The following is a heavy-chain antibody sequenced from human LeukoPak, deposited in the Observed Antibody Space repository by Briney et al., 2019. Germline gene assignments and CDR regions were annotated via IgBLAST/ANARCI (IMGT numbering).Heavy chain of an antibody. Sequence: GGSLRLSCAASGFTFRSYAMHWVRQAPGKGLEWVAVISYDGSNKYYADSVKGRFTISRDNSKNTLYLQMNSLRAEDTAVYYCARDAALWTGGFDYWGQGTLVTVSS. D-gene: IGHD3/OR15-3a*01. CDR1: GFTFRSYA. J-gene: IGHJ4*02. CDR2: ISYDGSNK. V-gene: IGHV3-30-3*01. CDR3: ARDAALWTGGFDY.